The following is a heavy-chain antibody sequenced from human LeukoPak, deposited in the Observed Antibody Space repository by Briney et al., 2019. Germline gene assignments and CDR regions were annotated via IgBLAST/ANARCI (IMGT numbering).Heavy chain of an antibody. J-gene: IGHJ4*02. CDR2: INAGNGNT. V-gene: IGHV1-3*01. D-gene: IGHD3-10*01. Sequence: ASVKVSCKASGYTFTSYGISWVRQAPGQRLEWMGWINAGNGNTKYSQKFQGRVTITRDTSASTAYMELSSLRSEDTAVYYCARNRITMVRGVTPPHYWGQGTLVTVSS. CDR3: ARNRITMVRGVTPPHY. CDR1: GYTFTSYG.